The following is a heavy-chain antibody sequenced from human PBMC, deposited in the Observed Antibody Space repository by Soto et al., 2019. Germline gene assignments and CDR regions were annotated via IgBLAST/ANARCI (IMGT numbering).Heavy chain of an antibody. D-gene: IGHD3-3*01. CDR2: ISGSGGST. Sequence: PGGSLRLSCAASGFTFSSYAMSWVRQAPGKGLEWVSAISGSGGSTYYADSVKGRFTISRDNSKNTLYLQMNSLRAEDTAVYYCAKEGLRLRSDRPARPGGEWLLSIWIPEYFQHWGQGTLVTVSS. V-gene: IGHV3-23*01. CDR1: GFTFSSYA. CDR3: AKEGLRLRSDRPARPGGEWLLSIWIPEYFQH. J-gene: IGHJ1*01.